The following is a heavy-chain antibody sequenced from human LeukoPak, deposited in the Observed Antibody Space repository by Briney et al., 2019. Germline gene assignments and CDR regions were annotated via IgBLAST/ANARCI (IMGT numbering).Heavy chain of an antibody. Sequence: ASVKDSCKASGYTFTGYYMHWVRQAPGQGLEWMGWINPNSGGTNYAQKFQGWVTMTRDTSISTAYMELSRLRSDDTAVYYCARGYSSGWYDRIFDYWGQGTLVTVSS. V-gene: IGHV1-2*04. J-gene: IGHJ4*02. D-gene: IGHD6-19*01. CDR3: ARGYSSGWYDRIFDY. CDR2: INPNSGGT. CDR1: GYTFTGYY.